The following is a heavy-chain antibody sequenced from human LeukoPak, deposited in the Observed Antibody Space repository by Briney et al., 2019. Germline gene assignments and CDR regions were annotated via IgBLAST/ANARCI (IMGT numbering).Heavy chain of an antibody. CDR3: ARRYYYDSSGRNDAFDI. Sequence: GSSVKVSCKASGGTFSSYAISWVRQAPGQGLEWMGRIIPTFGTANYAQKFQGRVTITTDESTSTAYMELSSLRSEDTAVYYCARRYYYDSSGRNDAFDIWGQGTMVTVSS. V-gene: IGHV1-69*05. CDR1: GGTFSSYA. CDR2: IIPTFGTA. D-gene: IGHD3-22*01. J-gene: IGHJ3*02.